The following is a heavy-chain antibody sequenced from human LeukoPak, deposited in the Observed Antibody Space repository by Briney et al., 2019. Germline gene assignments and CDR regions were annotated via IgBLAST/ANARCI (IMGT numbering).Heavy chain of an antibody. CDR3: ARDLQGYYGSGSYCDY. D-gene: IGHD3-10*01. CDR2: INSDGIPT. J-gene: IGHJ4*02. CDR1: GFTFSSYW. V-gene: IGHV3-74*01. Sequence: GGSLRLSCAASGFTFSSYWMHWVRQAPGKGLVWVSRINSDGIPTYYADSVKGRFTISRDNAKNSLYLQMNSLRAEDTAVYYCARDLQGYYGSGSYCDYWGQGTLVTVSS.